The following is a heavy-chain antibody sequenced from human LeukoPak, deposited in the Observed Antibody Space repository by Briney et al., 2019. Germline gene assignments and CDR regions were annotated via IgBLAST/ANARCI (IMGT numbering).Heavy chain of an antibody. D-gene: IGHD3-10*01. CDR1: GFTFRSYS. CDR3: ARTPTYYYGSGSSQDAYYFDY. V-gene: IGHV3-48*01. J-gene: IGHJ4*02. Sequence: PGGSLRLSCAASGFTFRSYSMNWVRQAPGKGLEWVSYISSSSTIYYADSVKGRFTISRDNAKNSLYLQMNSLRAEDTAVYYCARTPTYYYGSGSSQDAYYFDYWGQGTLVTVSS. CDR2: ISSSSTI.